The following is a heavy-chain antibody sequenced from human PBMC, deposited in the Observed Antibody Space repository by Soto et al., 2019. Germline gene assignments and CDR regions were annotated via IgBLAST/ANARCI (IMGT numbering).Heavy chain of an antibody. CDR3: ARVGYYGTRFDY. J-gene: IGHJ4*02. V-gene: IGHV4-39*01. CDR2: IYYSGST. Sequence: SETLSLTCTVSGGSISSSSYYWGWISQPPGKWLEWIGSIYYSGSTYYNPSLKSRVTIXXXTXXXXXSLXLXXVTXADTAVYYCARVGYYGTRFDYWGQGTLDTVSS. CDR1: GGSISSSSYY. D-gene: IGHD3-10*01.